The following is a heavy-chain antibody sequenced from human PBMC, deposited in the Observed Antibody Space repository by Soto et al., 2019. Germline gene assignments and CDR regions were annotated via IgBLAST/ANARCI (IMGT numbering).Heavy chain of an antibody. J-gene: IGHJ6*02. D-gene: IGHD5-12*01. CDR2: ISAYNGNT. Sequence: GASVKVSCKASGYTFTSYGISWVRQAPGQGLEWMGWISAYNGNTNYAQKLQGRVTMTTDTSTSTAYMELRSLRSDDTAVYYCARAVRDGYKPPGYYYGMDVWGQGTTVTVSS. CDR1: GYTFTSYG. CDR3: ARAVRDGYKPPGYYYGMDV. V-gene: IGHV1-18*01.